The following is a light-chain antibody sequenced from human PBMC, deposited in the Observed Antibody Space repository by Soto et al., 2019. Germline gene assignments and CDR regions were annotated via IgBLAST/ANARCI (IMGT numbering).Light chain of an antibody. J-gene: IGLJ3*02. CDR2: DVS. Sequence: QSVLTQPASVSGSPGQSITISCTGTSDDVGGYNYVSWYQQHPGKVPKLMIYDVSNRPSGVSNRFSGSKSGNTASLTISGLQAEDEAVYYCSSYTSSGTRVFGGGTKLTVL. V-gene: IGLV2-14*01. CDR3: SSYTSSGTRV. CDR1: SDDVGGYNY.